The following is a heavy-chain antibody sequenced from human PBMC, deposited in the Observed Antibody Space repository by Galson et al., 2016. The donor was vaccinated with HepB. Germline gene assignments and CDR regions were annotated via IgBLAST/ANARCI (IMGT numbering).Heavy chain of an antibody. J-gene: IGHJ5*02. CDR3: VRDHSVVPTTAYNWFDP. Sequence: SLRLSCAASGLAFSSHWMHWVRQDLGKGLVWVSRINSDGTISNYADSVKGRFTISRDNAKNTLYLQMNSLRAEDTAVYFCVRDHSVVPTTAYNWFDPWGRGTLVTVSS. CDR1: GLAFSSHW. CDR2: INSDGTIS. D-gene: IGHD4-23*01. V-gene: IGHV3-74*01.